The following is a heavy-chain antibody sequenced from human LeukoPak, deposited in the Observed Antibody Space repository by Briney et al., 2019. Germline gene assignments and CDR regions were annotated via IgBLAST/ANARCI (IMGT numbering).Heavy chain of an antibody. J-gene: IGHJ4*02. CDR1: GFTFSSYS. Sequence: PGGSLRLSCAASGFTFSSYSMNWVRQAPGKGLEWVSGISGGGSNTHYADSVKGRFTISRDNSKNTLYLQMNSLGAEDTGVFYCARHSSGNLQPFDSWGQGTLVSVSS. CDR2: ISGGGSNT. V-gene: IGHV3-23*01. D-gene: IGHD3-22*01. CDR3: ARHSSGNLQPFDS.